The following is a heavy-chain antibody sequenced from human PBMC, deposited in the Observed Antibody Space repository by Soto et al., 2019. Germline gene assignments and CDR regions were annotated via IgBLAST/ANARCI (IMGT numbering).Heavy chain of an antibody. Sequence: GASVKVSCKASGYTFTSYYMHWVRQAPGQGLEWMGIINPSGGSTSYAQKFQGRVTMTRDTSTSTVYMELSSLRSEDTAVYYCARENTPLGIAAAGTYWFDPWGQGTLVTVSS. CDR3: ARENTPLGIAAAGTYWFDP. CDR2: INPSGGST. CDR1: GYTFTSYY. D-gene: IGHD6-13*01. J-gene: IGHJ5*02. V-gene: IGHV1-46*03.